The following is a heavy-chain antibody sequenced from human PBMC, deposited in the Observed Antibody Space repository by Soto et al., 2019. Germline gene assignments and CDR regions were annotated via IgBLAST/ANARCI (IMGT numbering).Heavy chain of an antibody. CDR3: AKDSYNDLWPGHYSHLDY. CDR2: INAGGGNT. J-gene: IGHJ4*02. CDR1: RFSFNTFA. Sequence: GGALRLSFFASRFSFNTFAMSWVRQAPGKGLEWVSSINAGGGNTYYADSVKGRFTVSRDNSKNTLHLQMDTLRAEDTAIYYCAKDSYNDLWPGHYSHLDYWGQGTQVTVSS. D-gene: IGHD3-16*01. V-gene: IGHV3-23*01.